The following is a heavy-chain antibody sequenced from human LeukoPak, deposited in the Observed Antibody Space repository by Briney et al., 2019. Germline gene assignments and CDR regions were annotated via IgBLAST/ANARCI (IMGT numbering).Heavy chain of an antibody. CDR2: IYYSGST. D-gene: IGHD4-17*01. CDR3: ARGLRSNWFDP. Sequence: SETLSLTCTVSGGSISSYYWSWIRQPPGKGLEWIGYIYYSGSTNYDPSLKSRVTISVDTSKNQFSLKLSSVTAADTAVYYCARGLRSNWFDPWGQGTLVTVSS. J-gene: IGHJ5*02. V-gene: IGHV4-59*01. CDR1: GGSISSYY.